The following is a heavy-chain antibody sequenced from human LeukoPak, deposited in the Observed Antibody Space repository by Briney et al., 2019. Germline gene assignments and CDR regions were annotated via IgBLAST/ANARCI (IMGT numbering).Heavy chain of an antibody. CDR2: ISDSGGNT. Sequence: PGGSLRLSCSASGFPFSSYAMEWVRQAPGKGLEYVSAISDSGGNTYYADSVKGRFTISRDNSKNTLYLQMSSLRAEDTAVYFCVRGYSFGPYGMDVWGQGTTVTVSS. D-gene: IGHD2-15*01. V-gene: IGHV3-64D*09. J-gene: IGHJ6*02. CDR1: GFPFSSYA. CDR3: VRGYSFGPYGMDV.